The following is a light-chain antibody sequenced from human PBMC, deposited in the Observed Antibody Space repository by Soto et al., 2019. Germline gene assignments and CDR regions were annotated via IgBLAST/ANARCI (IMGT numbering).Light chain of an antibody. CDR3: QQYNNWPWT. CDR2: RAS. Sequence: EIVMTQSPATLSVSPGERATLSCRASQSVSSNLDWYQQKPGQSPSLLISRASTRATGIPARFSGSGSGTEFTLTIRSRQSEEFAIYYCQQYNNWPWTFGQGTKVEI. V-gene: IGKV3D-15*01. CDR1: QSVSSN. J-gene: IGKJ1*01.